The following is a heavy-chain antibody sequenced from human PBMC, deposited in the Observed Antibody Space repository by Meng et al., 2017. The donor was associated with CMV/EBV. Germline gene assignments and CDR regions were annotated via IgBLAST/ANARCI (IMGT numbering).Heavy chain of an antibody. V-gene: IGHV4-39*01. CDR1: GGSISSSSYY. CDR2: IYYSGST. D-gene: IGHD6-13*01. CDR3: ARHKGASSSWRGGFDY. J-gene: IGHJ4*02. Sequence: GSLRLSCTVSGGSISSSSYYWGWIRQPPGTGLEWIGSIYYSGSTYYNPSLKSRVTISVDTSKNQFSLKLSSVTAADTAVYYCARHKGASSSWRGGFDYWGQGTLVTVSS.